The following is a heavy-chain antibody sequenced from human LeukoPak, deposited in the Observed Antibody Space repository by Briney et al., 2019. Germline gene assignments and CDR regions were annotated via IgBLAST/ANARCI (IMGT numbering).Heavy chain of an antibody. V-gene: IGHV5-51*01. D-gene: IGHD6-19*01. CDR1: GYTFTTSW. J-gene: IGHJ4*02. Sequence: GESLKISCKGSGYTFTTSWIGWVRQMPGKGLEWMGIIYPDDSDTRYSPSFQGQVTISAAKSISTAYLQWSSLRASDTAMYYCARRGPAVALDYWGQGTLVTVSS. CDR3: ARRGPAVALDY. CDR2: IYPDDSDT.